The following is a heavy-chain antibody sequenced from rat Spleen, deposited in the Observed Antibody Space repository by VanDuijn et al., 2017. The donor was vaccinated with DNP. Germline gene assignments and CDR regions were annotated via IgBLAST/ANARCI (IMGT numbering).Heavy chain of an antibody. CDR3: TTHIYYYDGYYH. CDR1: GFTFSNYG. D-gene: IGHD1-12*03. CDR2: ITKSGGNT. J-gene: IGHJ2*01. Sequence: EVQLVESGGGLVQSGRSLKLSCSASGFTFSNYGMAWVRQAPTMGLEWVASITKSGGNTYYRDSVKGRFTISRDNAKSTLYLQMDSLRSEDTATYYCTTHIYYYDGYYHWGQGVMVTVSS. V-gene: IGHV5S13*01.